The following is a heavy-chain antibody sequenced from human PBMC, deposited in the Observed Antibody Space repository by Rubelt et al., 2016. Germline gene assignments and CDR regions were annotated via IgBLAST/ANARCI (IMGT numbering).Heavy chain of an antibody. Sequence: EVQLVESGGGLIQPGGSLRLSCAASGFIVSDNYMSWVRQAPGRGLEWVSIIYAGGGTYYADSVTGRFTMSRDKSKNTGYLQMNSLRAEDTAVYYCARERSIWGQGTLVTVSS. CDR1: GFIVSDNY. CDR3: ARERSI. J-gene: IGHJ4*02. CDR2: IYAGGGT. V-gene: IGHV3-53*01.